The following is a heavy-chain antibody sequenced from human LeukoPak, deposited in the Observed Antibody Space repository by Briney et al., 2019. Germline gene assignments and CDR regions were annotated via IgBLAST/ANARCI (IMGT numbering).Heavy chain of an antibody. CDR3: ARERVPAAPYYYGMDV. J-gene: IGHJ6*04. CDR1: GGSISSGGYY. Sequence: PSETLSITCTVSGGSISSGGYYGSWIRQHPGKGLEWIGYIYYSGSTYYNPSLKSRVTISVDTSKNQFSLKLSSVTAADTAVYYCARERVPAAPYYYGMDVWGKGTTVTVSS. CDR2: IYYSGST. V-gene: IGHV4-31*03. D-gene: IGHD2-2*01.